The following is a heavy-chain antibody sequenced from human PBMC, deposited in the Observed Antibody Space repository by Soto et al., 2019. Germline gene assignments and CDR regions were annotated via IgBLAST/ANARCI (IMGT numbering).Heavy chain of an antibody. CDR1: GFTFSSYS. V-gene: IGHV3-21*01. CDR2: ISSSSSYI. D-gene: IGHD5-12*01. CDR3: AGGQGGYSGYDQVYYYYGMDV. J-gene: IGHJ6*02. Sequence: GGSLRLSCAASGFTFSSYSMNWVRQAPGKGLEWVSSISSSSSYIYYADSVKGRFTISRDNAKNSLYLQMNSLRAEDTAVYYCAGGQGGYSGYDQVYYYYGMDVWGQGATVTVSS.